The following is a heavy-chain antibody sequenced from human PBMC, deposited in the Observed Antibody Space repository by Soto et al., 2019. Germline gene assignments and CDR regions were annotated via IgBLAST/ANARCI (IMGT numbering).Heavy chain of an antibody. Sequence: QVTLKESGPVLVKPTETLTLTCTVSGFSLSNARMGVSWIRQPPGKALEWLAHIFSNDEKSYSTSLKSRLTISNDTSKSQVVLTMTNMDPVDTATYYCARILPGPGGVYCSGGSCYPEVMGFDYWGQGTLVTVSS. CDR1: GFSLSNARMG. CDR3: ARILPGPGGVYCSGGSCYPEVMGFDY. CDR2: IFSNDEK. J-gene: IGHJ4*02. D-gene: IGHD2-15*01. V-gene: IGHV2-26*01.